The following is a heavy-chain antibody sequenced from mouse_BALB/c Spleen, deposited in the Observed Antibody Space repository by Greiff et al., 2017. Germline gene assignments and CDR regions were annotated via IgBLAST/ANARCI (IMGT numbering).Heavy chain of an antibody. J-gene: IGHJ4*01. D-gene: IGHD2-1*01. Sequence: VMVVESGPSLVQPSQSLSITCTVSGFSLTSYGVHWVRQSPGKGLEWLGVIWRGGSTDYNAAFMSRLSITKDNSKSQVFFKMNSLQADDTAIYYCAKNYYYGNYGYAMDYWGQGTSVTVSS. V-gene: IGHV2-5-1*01. CDR3: AKNYYYGNYGYAMDY. CDR1: GFSLTSYG. CDR2: IWRGGST.